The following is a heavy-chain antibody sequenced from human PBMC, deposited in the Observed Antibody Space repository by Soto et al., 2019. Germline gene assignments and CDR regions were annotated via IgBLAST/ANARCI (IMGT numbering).Heavy chain of an antibody. CDR1: GFTFSSYW. Sequence: VGSLRLSCAASGFTFSSYWMHWVRQAPGKGLVWVSRINSDGSSTSYADSVKGRFTISRDNAKNTLYLQMNSLRAEDTAVYYCARGGADYYYYYGMDVWGQGTTVTVSS. J-gene: IGHJ6*02. CDR2: INSDGSST. V-gene: IGHV3-74*01. CDR3: ARGGADYYYYYGMDV.